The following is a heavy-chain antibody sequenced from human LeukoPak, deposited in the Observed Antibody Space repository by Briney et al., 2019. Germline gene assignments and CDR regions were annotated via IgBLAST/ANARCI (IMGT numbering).Heavy chain of an antibody. J-gene: IGHJ6*02. V-gene: IGHV4-59*01. CDR2: IYYTGTT. Sequence: SETLSLTCAVYGGSFSGYYWSWIRQPPGKGLEWIGYIYYTGTTNYNPSLKSRVTISVDTSKNQLSLKLSSATAADTAVYYCVREQRSYDFSSAFYIAHGMDVWGQGTPVTVSS. D-gene: IGHD3-3*01. CDR1: GGSFSGYY. CDR3: VREQRSYDFSSAFYIAHGMDV.